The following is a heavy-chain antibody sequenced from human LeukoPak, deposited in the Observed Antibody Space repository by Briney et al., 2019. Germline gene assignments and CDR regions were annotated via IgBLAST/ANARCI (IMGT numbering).Heavy chain of an antibody. CDR3: AKYRIQYYMDV. J-gene: IGHJ6*03. Sequence: GGSLRLSCAASGFTFSNYGMHWVRQAPGKGLEWVSFIRYDGSQKYYADSVKGRFTISRDNSKNTLYLQVNSLRAEDTAVYYCAKYRIQYYMDVWGKGTTVTVSS. CDR2: IRYDGSQK. D-gene: IGHD5-18*01. V-gene: IGHV3-30*02. CDR1: GFTFSNYG.